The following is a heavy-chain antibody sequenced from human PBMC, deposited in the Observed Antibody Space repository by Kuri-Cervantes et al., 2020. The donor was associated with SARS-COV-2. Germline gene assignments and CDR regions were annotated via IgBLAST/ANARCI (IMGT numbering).Heavy chain of an antibody. D-gene: IGHD3-3*01. Sequence: ESLKISCSVSNGSIRSSSYYWGWIRQPPGKGLEWIGSIYSSGSTYYNPSLKSRVTISLETSKNQFSLKLSSVTAADTAVYYCARVKTIFGVAPFDYWGQGTLVTVSS. CDR1: NGSIRSSSYY. CDR3: ARVKTIFGVAPFDY. J-gene: IGHJ4*02. V-gene: IGHV4-39*07. CDR2: IYSSGST.